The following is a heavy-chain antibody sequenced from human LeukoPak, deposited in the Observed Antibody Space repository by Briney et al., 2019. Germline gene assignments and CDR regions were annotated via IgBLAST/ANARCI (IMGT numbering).Heavy chain of an antibody. D-gene: IGHD5-24*01. CDR1: GGTFSSYA. V-gene: IGHV1-69*06. CDR3: ARGQEMATTNYFDY. CDR2: IIPIFGTA. J-gene: IGHJ4*02. Sequence: SVKVSCKASGGTFSSYAISWVRQAPGQGLEWMGGIIPIFGTANYAQKFQGRVTITADKSTSTAYMELSSLRSEDTAVYYCARGQEMATTNYFDYWGQGTLVTVSS.